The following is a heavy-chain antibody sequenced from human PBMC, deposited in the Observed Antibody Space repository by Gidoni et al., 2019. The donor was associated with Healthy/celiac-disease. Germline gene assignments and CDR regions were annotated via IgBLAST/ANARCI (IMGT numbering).Heavy chain of an antibody. CDR2: INPNSGGT. J-gene: IGHJ4*02. CDR3: ARDPVPAAIRGLDY. Sequence: QVHLVQSGPAVKKPGASVKVSCKASGSTFTGYYMHWVRQAPGQGLEWMGWINPNSGGTNYAQKFQGRVTMTRDTSISTAYMELSRLRSDDTAVYYCARDPVPAAIRGLDYWGQGTLVTVSS. D-gene: IGHD2-2*02. CDR1: GSTFTGYY. V-gene: IGHV1-2*02.